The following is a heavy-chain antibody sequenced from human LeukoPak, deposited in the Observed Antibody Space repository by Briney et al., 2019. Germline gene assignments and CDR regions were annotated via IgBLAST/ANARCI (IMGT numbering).Heavy chain of an antibody. Sequence: ASVKVSCKASGYTFTGYYMYWVRQAPGQGLEWMGWISPNSGGTNYAQKFQGRVTMTRDTSISTAYMELSRLRSDDTAVYYCARAELHYYDSSGYYLNWGQGTLVTVSS. V-gene: IGHV1-2*02. D-gene: IGHD3-22*01. CDR2: ISPNSGGT. J-gene: IGHJ4*02. CDR3: ARAELHYYDSSGYYLN. CDR1: GYTFTGYY.